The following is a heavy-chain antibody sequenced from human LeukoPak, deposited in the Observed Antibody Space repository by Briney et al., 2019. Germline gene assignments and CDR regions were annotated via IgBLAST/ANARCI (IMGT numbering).Heavy chain of an antibody. J-gene: IGHJ4*02. CDR3: AREAASGYYIDY. Sequence: GGSLRLSCAASGFTLSSYGMHWVRQAPGKGLEWVAVIWYDGSNKYYADSVKGRFTISRDNSKNTLYLQMNSLRAEDTAVYYCAREAASGYYIDYWGQGTLVTVSS. V-gene: IGHV3-33*01. CDR2: IWYDGSNK. CDR1: GFTLSSYG. D-gene: IGHD5-12*01.